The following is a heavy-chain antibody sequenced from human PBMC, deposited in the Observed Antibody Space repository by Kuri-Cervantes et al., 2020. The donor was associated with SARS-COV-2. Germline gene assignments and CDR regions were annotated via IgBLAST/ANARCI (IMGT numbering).Heavy chain of an antibody. CDR1: GFSLSTSGVG. V-gene: IGHV2-5*02. J-gene: IGHJ6*02. Sequence: SGPTLVKPTQTLTLTCTFSGFSLSTSGVGVGWIRQPPGKALEWLALIYWDDDKRYSPSLKSRLTITKDTYKNQVVLTMTNMDPVDTATYYCARIFSEVLGGYYYGMDVWGQGTTVTVSS. CDR2: IYWDDDK. CDR3: ARIFSEVLGGYYYGMDV. D-gene: IGHD2-15*01.